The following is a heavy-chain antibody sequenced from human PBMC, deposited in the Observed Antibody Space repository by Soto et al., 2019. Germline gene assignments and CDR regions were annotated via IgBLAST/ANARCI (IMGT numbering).Heavy chain of an antibody. Sequence: SETLSLTCTVSGGSISSYYWSWIRQPPGKGLEWIGYIYYSGSTNYNPSPKSRVTISVDTSKNQFSLKLSSVTAADTAVYYCATSEGGRRYFDWSAPNVWGQGTLVTVSS. D-gene: IGHD3-9*01. J-gene: IGHJ4*02. CDR1: GGSISSYY. CDR3: ATSEGGRRYFDWSAPNV. CDR2: IYYSGST. V-gene: IGHV4-59*01.